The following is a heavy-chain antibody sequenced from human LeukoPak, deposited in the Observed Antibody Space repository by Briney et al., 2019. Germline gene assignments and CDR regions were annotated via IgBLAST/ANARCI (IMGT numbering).Heavy chain of an antibody. CDR2: MNPNSGNT. CDR1: GYTFTSYD. Sequence: EASVKVSCKASGYTFTSYDINWVRQATGQGLEWMGWMNPNSGNTGYAQKFQGRVTMTRNTSISTAYMELSSLRSEDTAVYYCARGPVPRYYYYGMDVWGQGTTVTVSS. CDR3: ARGPVPRYYYYGMDV. V-gene: IGHV1-8*01. J-gene: IGHJ6*02.